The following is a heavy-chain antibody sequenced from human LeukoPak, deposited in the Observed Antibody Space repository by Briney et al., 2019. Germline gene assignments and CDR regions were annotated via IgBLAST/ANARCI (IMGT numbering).Heavy chain of an antibody. CDR3: AKGIQLWFPYGMDV. CDR1: GYTFTGYY. J-gene: IGHJ6*02. Sequence: ASVKVSCKASGYTFTGYYMHWVRQAPGQGLEWMGWINPNSGGTNYAQKFQDRVTMTRDTSISTAYMELSRLRSDDTAVYYCAKGIQLWFPYGMDVWGQGTTVTVSS. CDR2: INPNSGGT. V-gene: IGHV1-2*02. D-gene: IGHD5-18*01.